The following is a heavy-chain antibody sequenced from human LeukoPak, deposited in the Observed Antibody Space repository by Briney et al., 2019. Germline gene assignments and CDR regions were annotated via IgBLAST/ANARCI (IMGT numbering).Heavy chain of an antibody. CDR1: GGTFSSYA. J-gene: IGHJ4*02. V-gene: IGHV1-69*04. D-gene: IGHD5-18*01. Sequence: SVKVSCKASGGTFSSYAISWVRQAPGQGLEWMGRIIPILGIANYAQKFQGRVTITADKSTSTAYMELSSLRSEDTAVYYCARANVDTAMVTDYWGQGTLVTVSS. CDR3: ARANVDTAMVTDY. CDR2: IIPILGIA.